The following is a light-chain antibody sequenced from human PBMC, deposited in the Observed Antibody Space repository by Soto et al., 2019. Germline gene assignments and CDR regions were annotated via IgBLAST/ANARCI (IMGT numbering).Light chain of an antibody. CDR1: NRDVGGYNY. CDR3: SSYSSSSALDVI. J-gene: IGLJ2*01. CDR2: EVT. V-gene: IGLV2-14*01. Sequence: QSVLAQPASVSGSHGQSITISCAGTNRDVGGYNYVSWYQQYPGKAPKLIIYEVTYRPSGVSNRFSGSKSGNTASLTISGLQAEDEADYYCSSYSSSSALDVIFGGGTKLSVL.